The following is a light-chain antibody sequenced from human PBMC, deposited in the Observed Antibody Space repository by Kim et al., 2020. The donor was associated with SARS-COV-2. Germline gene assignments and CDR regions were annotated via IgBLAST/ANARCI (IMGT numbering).Light chain of an antibody. J-gene: IGKJ2*01. V-gene: IGKV1-33*01. CDR1: QDISNY. CDR3: QQYDNLPRYT. CDR2: DAS. Sequence: DIQMTQSPSSLSASVGDRVTITCQASQDISNYLNWYQQKPGKAPKLLIYDASNLETGVPSRFSGSGSGTDFTFTISSLQPEDIATYYCQQYDNLPRYTFGQGTKLVI.